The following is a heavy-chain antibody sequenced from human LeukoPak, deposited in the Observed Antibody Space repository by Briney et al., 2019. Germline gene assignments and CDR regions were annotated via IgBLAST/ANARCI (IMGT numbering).Heavy chain of an antibody. V-gene: IGHV3-53*01. Sequence: GGSLRLSCAASGFTVSSNYMCWVRQAPGKGLEWVSVIYSGGSTYCADSVKGRFTISRDNSKNTLYLQMNSLRAEDTAVYYCARELGYCSSTSCYTWFDPWGQGTLVTVSS. CDR2: IYSGGST. J-gene: IGHJ5*02. CDR1: GFTVSSNY. D-gene: IGHD2-2*01. CDR3: ARELGYCSSTSCYTWFDP.